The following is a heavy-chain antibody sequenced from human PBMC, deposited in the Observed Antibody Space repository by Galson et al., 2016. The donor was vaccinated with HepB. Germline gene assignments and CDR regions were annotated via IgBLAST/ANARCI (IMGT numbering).Heavy chain of an antibody. V-gene: IGHV1-69*13. CDR2: MIPMFGTV. CDR3: AGSDGSGIYMDV. CDR1: RGTLSSHG. Sequence: SVKVSCKASRGTLSSHGITWVRQAPGQGLEWMGEMIPMFGTVTYEQKFQGRVTVAVDESTNTVYMELSSLRSEDTAVYYCAGSDGSGIYMDVWGQGTTVAVSS. D-gene: IGHD3-10*01. J-gene: IGHJ6*02.